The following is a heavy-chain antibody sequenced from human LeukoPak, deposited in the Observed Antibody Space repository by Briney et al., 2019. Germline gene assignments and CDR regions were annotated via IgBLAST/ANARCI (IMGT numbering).Heavy chain of an antibody. CDR3: ATDLAAAGTNDAFDI. Sequence: ASVKFSCKASGYTFTSYDINWVRQATGQGLEWMGWMNPNSGNTGYAQKFQGRVTMTRNTSISTAYMELSSLRSEDTAVYYCATDLAAAGTNDAFDIWGQGTMVTVSS. CDR2: MNPNSGNT. J-gene: IGHJ3*02. V-gene: IGHV1-8*01. CDR1: GYTFTSYD. D-gene: IGHD6-13*01.